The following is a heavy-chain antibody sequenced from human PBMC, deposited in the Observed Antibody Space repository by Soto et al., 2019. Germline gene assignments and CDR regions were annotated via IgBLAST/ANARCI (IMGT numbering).Heavy chain of an antibody. Sequence: EVQLLESGGGLVRPEGSLRLSCEGPEFTFRRYAMSWVRQAPGKGLEWVSGINVGGTNTMYADSVKGRFTISKDNSKNRLYLQMNNLRAEDTAIYYCAKDPNGDYIRGFDAWGPGTLVTVSS. CDR2: INVGGTNT. CDR3: AKDPNGDYIRGFDA. CDR1: EFTFRRYA. J-gene: IGHJ4*02. D-gene: IGHD4-17*01. V-gene: IGHV3-23*01.